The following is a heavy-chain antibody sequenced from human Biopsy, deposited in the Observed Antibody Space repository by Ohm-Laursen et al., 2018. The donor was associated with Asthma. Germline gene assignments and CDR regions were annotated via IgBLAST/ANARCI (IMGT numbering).Heavy chain of an antibody. J-gene: IGHJ4*02. Sequence: SLRPSRTASGFTFSNYGMHWVRQAPGKGLDWVAVISFDGSNKNYTDSVKGLFTISRDNSRNTLHLQMSSLRAEDTAVYYCAKDVFPGWELRRGPDYWGQGTLVTVSS. CDR1: GFTFSNYG. D-gene: IGHD1-26*01. CDR3: AKDVFPGWELRRGPDY. V-gene: IGHV3-30*18. CDR2: ISFDGSNK.